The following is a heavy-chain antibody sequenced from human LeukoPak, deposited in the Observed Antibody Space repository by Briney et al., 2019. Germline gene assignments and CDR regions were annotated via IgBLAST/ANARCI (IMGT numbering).Heavy chain of an antibody. CDR3: ARGGSWGFDY. V-gene: IGHV3-7*04. J-gene: IGHJ4*02. CDR2: IKQDGSEK. D-gene: IGHD2-15*01. Sequence: PGGSLRLSCAASGFSFSSYAMSWVRQAPGKGLEWVANIKQDGSEKYYVDSLKGRFTMSRDNAKNSLYLQMNSLRVEDTAVYYCARGGSWGFDYWGQGTLVTASS. CDR1: GFSFSSYA.